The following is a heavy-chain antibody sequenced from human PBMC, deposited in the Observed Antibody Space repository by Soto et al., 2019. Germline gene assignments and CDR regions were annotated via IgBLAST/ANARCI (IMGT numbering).Heavy chain of an antibody. CDR3: ARIIVVVPAAINGGYDY. J-gene: IGHJ4*02. D-gene: IGHD2-2*02. CDR1: GFTFSSYA. V-gene: IGHV3-23*01. Sequence: GGSLRLSCAASGFTFSSYAMSWVRQAPGKGLEWVSAISGSGGSTYYADSVKGRFTISRDNSKNTLYLQMNSLRAEDTAVYYCARIIVVVPAAINGGYDYWGQGTLVTVSS. CDR2: ISGSGGST.